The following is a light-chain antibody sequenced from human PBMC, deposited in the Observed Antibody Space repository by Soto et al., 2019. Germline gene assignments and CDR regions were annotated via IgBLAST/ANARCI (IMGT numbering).Light chain of an antibody. CDR1: SSDVGGYNF. V-gene: IGLV2-14*03. Sequence: QSALTQPASLSGSPGQSIAISCTGTSSDVGGYNFVSWYQQHPGKAPKLVIYDVNIRPSGVSDRFSGSKSGNTASLTISGLQAEDEADYYCSSYSGSSTLVVFGGGTKLTVL. J-gene: IGLJ2*01. CDR3: SSYSGSSTLVV. CDR2: DVN.